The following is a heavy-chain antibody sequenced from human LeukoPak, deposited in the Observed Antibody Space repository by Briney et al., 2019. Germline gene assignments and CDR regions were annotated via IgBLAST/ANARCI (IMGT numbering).Heavy chain of an antibody. CDR3: ARGWGLRGIIDY. CDR2: IYTGGST. Sequence: PGGSLRLSCAVSGFAVSNHYMTWVRQAPGQGLEWVSVIYTGGSTYYADSVKGRFTISGDTSKNTLSLQMNGLRAEDTAVYYCARGWGLRGIIDYWGQGTLVTVSS. D-gene: IGHD3-10*01. J-gene: IGHJ4*02. CDR1: GFAVSNHY. V-gene: IGHV3-53*01.